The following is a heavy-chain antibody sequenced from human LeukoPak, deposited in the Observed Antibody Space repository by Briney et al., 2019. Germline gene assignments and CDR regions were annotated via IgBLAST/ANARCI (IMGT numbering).Heavy chain of an antibody. CDR3: ARGTYYSGSGSLNWFDP. CDR1: GGSISSGSYY. Sequence: SEILSLTCAVYGGSISSGSYYWIWIRQPAGKGLEWIGRVYTSGSANYNPSLKSRVTISIDTSKNQFSLKLTSMTAADTAMYYCARGTYYSGSGSLNWFDPWGQGTLVTVSS. CDR2: VYTSGSA. V-gene: IGHV4-61*02. D-gene: IGHD3-10*01. J-gene: IGHJ5*02.